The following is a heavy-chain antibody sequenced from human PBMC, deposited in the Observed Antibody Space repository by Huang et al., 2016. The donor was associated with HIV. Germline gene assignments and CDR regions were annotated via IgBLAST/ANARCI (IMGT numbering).Heavy chain of an antibody. CDR3: AHIGDIFAAYSPEYFDY. V-gene: IGHV2-5*02. D-gene: IGHD2-15*01. Sequence: QITLKESGPTLVKPTQTLTLACTFSGFSLHTSGVGVAWIRQPPGKALEWLALIYWDDDKRYRPSLKSRLTSSKDPSNNQVVLTMTNMDPVDTASYFCAHIGDIFAAYSPEYFDYWGQGALVTVSS. CDR2: IYWDDDK. J-gene: IGHJ4*02. CDR1: GFSLHTSGVG.